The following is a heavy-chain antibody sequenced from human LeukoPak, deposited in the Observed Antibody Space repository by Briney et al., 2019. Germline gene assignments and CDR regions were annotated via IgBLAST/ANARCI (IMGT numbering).Heavy chain of an antibody. CDR3: AGTRKARSYYDRRNAFDI. V-gene: IGHV4-39*07. Sequence: SETLSLTCTVSGGSISSSSYYWGWIRQPPGKGLEWIGSIYYSGSTYYNPSLKSRVTISVDTSKNQFSLKLSSVTAADTAVYYCAGTRKARSYYDRRNAFDIWGQGTMVTVSS. J-gene: IGHJ3*02. CDR1: GGSISSSSYY. D-gene: IGHD3-22*01. CDR2: IYYSGST.